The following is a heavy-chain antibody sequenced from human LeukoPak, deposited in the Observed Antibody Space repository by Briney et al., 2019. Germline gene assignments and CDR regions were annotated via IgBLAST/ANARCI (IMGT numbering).Heavy chain of an antibody. D-gene: IGHD3-22*01. Sequence: GGSLRLSCAASGFTFSSYAMTWVRQAPAKGLEGVSGISGSGGNTYYADSVKGRFTISRDNSKNTLYLQMNSLSAEDTAVYYCAKASVYSINCYDFWGQGTLVTVSS. V-gene: IGHV3-23*01. J-gene: IGHJ4*02. CDR3: AKASVYSINCYDF. CDR1: GFTFSSYA. CDR2: ISGSGGNT.